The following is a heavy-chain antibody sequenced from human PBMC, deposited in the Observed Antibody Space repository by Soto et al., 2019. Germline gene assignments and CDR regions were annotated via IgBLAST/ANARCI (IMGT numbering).Heavy chain of an antibody. Sequence: HPGGSLRLSCAASGFTFSSYGMHWVRQAPGKGLEWVAVIWYDGSNKYYADSVKGRFTISRDNSKNTLYLQMNSLRAEDTAVYYCARDIRAAAGMGMDVWGQGTTVTVSS. CDR2: IWYDGSNK. CDR3: ARDIRAAAGMGMDV. V-gene: IGHV3-33*01. CDR1: GFTFSSYG. J-gene: IGHJ6*02. D-gene: IGHD6-13*01.